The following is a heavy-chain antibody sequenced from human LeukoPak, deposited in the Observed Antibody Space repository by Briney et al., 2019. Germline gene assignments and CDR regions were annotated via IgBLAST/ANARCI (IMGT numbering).Heavy chain of an antibody. J-gene: IGHJ3*02. CDR3: ARQSYFDGRGDDAFDI. D-gene: IGHD2-15*01. CDR1: GYTYTIYG. Sequence: ASVNVSCTASGYTYTIYGISWVRQAPGHRLEWMGWISPYNGNTKFAQKFQGRVTVTTETSTSTAYMELRNLRSDDTAVYYCARQSYFDGRGDDAFDIWGQGTMVTVSS. CDR2: ISPYNGNT. V-gene: IGHV1-18*01.